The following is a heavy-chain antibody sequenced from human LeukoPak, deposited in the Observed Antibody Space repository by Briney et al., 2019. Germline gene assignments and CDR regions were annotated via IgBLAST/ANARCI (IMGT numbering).Heavy chain of an antibody. J-gene: IGHJ4*02. D-gene: IGHD3-10*01. CDR3: ARDRGYNSSDY. CDR1: GVTFSSLW. Sequence: GGSLRLSCAASGVTFSSLWMTWVRQAPGKGLEWVANINPDGSVKNYVDSMRGRFTISRDNAKNSLYLQMNSLRAEDTAVYYCARDRGYNSSDYWGREPWSPSPQ. V-gene: IGHV3-7*01. CDR2: INPDGSVK.